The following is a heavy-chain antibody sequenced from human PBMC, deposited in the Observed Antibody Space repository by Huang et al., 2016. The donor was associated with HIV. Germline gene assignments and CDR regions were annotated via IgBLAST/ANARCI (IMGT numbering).Heavy chain of an antibody. Sequence: QVHLVQSGAEVKKPGSSVRVSCTASGGSFKISGISWVRQAPGQGLEWLGGILPRLWGANYPQKMGDRVTITARESTTTVYMDLTSLRPEDTAVYYCASGASYEIWTPYYSGWHYSMDVWGEGTTVTVSS. CDR2: ILPRLWGA. CDR3: ASGASYEIWTPYYSGWHYSMDV. D-gene: IGHD3-9*01. V-gene: IGHV1-69*13. CDR1: GGSFKISG. J-gene: IGHJ6*03.